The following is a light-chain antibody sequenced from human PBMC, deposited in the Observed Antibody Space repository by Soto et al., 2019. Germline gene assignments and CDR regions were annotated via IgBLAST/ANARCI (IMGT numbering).Light chain of an antibody. CDR2: EVT. CDR1: SSDIGGYFY. CDR3: SSYGNYKNYVV. Sequence: QSVLTQPPSASGSPGQSVTISCTGSSSDIGGYFYVSWYQRHPGKAPKLLLYEVTKRPSGVPDRFSGSKSGNTASLTVSGLQAEDEAEYFCSSYGNYKNYVVFGGGTKLTVL. V-gene: IGLV2-8*01. J-gene: IGLJ2*01.